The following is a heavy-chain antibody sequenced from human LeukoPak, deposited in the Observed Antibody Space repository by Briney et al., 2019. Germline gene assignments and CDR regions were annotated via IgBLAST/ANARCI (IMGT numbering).Heavy chain of an antibody. J-gene: IGHJ6*03. Sequence: GGSLRLSCAASGFTFRKYAMSWVRQAPGKGLEWVGRIKSKTDGGTTDYAAPVKGRFTISRDDSKNTLYLQMNSLKTEDTAVYYCTTDVKRRSYYYVDVWGKGTTVIVSS. CDR1: GFTFRKYA. CDR2: IKSKTDGGTT. V-gene: IGHV3-15*01. CDR3: TTDVKRRSYYYVDV.